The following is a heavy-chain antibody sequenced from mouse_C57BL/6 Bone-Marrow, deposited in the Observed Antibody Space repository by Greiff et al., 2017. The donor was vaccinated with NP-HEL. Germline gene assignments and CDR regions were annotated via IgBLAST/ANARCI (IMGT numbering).Heavy chain of an antibody. CDR1: GYAFSSSW. J-gene: IGHJ2*01. CDR3: ARWGYYGSSWRDY. V-gene: IGHV1-82*01. D-gene: IGHD1-1*01. Sequence: QVQLKQSGPELVKPGASVKISCKASGYAFSSSWMNWVKQRPGKGLEWIGRIYPGDGDTNYNGKFKGKATLTADKSSSTAYMQLSSLTSEDSAVYFCARWGYYGSSWRDYWGQGTTLTVSS. CDR2: IYPGDGDT.